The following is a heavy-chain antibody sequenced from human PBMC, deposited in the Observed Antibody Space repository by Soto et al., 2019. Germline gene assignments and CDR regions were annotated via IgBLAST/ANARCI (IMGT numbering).Heavy chain of an antibody. CDR3: ARGRQQLVNHDAFDI. CDR1: GGSISSYY. V-gene: IGHV4-59*01. CDR2: IYYSGST. J-gene: IGHJ3*02. D-gene: IGHD6-13*01. Sequence: QVQLQESGPGLVKPSETLSLTCTVSGGSISSYYWSWIRQPPGKGLEWIGYIYYSGSTNYNPSLKIRFTIAVITSKNLFPRKLSPVPAADTAVHSCARGRQQLVNHDAFDIWGQGTMVTVSS.